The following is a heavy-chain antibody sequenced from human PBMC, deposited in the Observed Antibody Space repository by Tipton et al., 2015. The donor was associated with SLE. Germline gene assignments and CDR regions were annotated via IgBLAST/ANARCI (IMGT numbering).Heavy chain of an antibody. D-gene: IGHD6-19*01. CDR2: IHSSGGT. Sequence: LRLSCSVSGGSLSGYYWSWVRQPPGKGLEWIGHIHSSGGTNYNPSLTTRVTISVDTSKTQISLRLSSVTAADTAVYFCARGDSSGWFLDYWGQGTLVTVSS. CDR1: GGSLSGYY. V-gene: IGHV4-4*08. J-gene: IGHJ4*02. CDR3: ARGDSSGWFLDY.